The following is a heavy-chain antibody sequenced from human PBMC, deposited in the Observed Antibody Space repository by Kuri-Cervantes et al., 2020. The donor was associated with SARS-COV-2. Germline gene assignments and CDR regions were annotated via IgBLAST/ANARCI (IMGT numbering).Heavy chain of an antibody. J-gene: IGHJ4*02. CDR3: AGSPGGVFDC. CDR2: INHSEST. CDR1: GGSFSAYY. D-gene: IGHD3-10*01. V-gene: IGHV4-34*01. Sequence: GSLRLSCAVYGGSFSAYYWSWIRQPPGKGLEWIGEINHSESTNYNPSLKGRVTISVDTSKHQLSLKLSSVTAADTAVYYCAGSPGGVFDCWGQGTLVTVSS.